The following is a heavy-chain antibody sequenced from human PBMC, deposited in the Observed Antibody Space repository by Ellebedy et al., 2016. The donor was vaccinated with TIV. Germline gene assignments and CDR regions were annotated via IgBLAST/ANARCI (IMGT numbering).Heavy chain of an antibody. V-gene: IGHV1-3*01. CDR3: ARVIVVAGGGGFDY. Sequence: ASVKVSCXASGYTFTSYAMHWVRQAPGQRLEWMGWINAGNGNTKYSQKFQGRVTITRDTSASTAYMELSSLRSEDTAVYYCARVIVVAGGGGFDYWGQGTLVTVSS. CDR1: GYTFTSYA. CDR2: INAGNGNT. D-gene: IGHD2-15*01. J-gene: IGHJ4*02.